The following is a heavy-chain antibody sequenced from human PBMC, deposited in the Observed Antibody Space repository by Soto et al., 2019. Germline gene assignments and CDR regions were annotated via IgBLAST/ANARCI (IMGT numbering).Heavy chain of an antibody. J-gene: IGHJ6*02. CDR3: AEGGIQGYYYYGMDV. Sequence: QVQLVESGGGVVQPGRSLRLSCAASGFTFSSYGMHWVRQAPGKGLEWVAVISYDGSNKYYADSVKGRFTISRDNSKNTLYLQMNSLRAEDTAVYYCAEGGIQGYYYYGMDVWGQGTTVTVSS. CDR1: GFTFSSYG. CDR2: ISYDGSNK. D-gene: IGHD5-18*01. V-gene: IGHV3-30*03.